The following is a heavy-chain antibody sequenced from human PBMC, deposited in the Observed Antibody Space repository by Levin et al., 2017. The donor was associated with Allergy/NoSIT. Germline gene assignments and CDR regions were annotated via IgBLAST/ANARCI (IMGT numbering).Heavy chain of an antibody. Sequence: GGSLRLSCAASGFTFSSYWMHWVRQAPGKGLVWVSRINSDGSSTSYADSVKGRFTISRDNAKNSLYLQMNSLRAEDTAVYYCARESGGLHRSYYFDYWGQGTLVTVSS. D-gene: IGHD1-26*01. CDR2: INSDGSST. V-gene: IGHV3-74*01. J-gene: IGHJ4*02. CDR3: ARESGGLHRSYYFDY. CDR1: GFTFSSYW.